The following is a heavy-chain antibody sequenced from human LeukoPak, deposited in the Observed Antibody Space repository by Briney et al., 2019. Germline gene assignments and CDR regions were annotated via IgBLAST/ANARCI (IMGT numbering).Heavy chain of an antibody. J-gene: IGHJ1*01. CDR3: AKGAAYYYDSSGYFQH. D-gene: IGHD3-22*01. Sequence: GGSLRLSCVVSGFTFSSYSMNWVRQAPGKGLEWVSYISGSSNTIYYADSVKGRFTISRDNSKNTLYLQMNSLRAEDTAIYYCAKGAAYYYDSSGYFQHWGQGTLVTVSS. CDR2: ISGSSNTI. CDR1: GFTFSSYS. V-gene: IGHV3-48*01.